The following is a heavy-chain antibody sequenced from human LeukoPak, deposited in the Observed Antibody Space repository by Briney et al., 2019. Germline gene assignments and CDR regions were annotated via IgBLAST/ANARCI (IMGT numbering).Heavy chain of an antibody. V-gene: IGHV3-30*04. CDR3: ARGSSTNCYGGNCFYYYMAV. Sequence: GESLKISCAASGFTFSTYAMHWVRQAPGKGLEWVAVTSFDGTTKYYADSVKGRFTVSRDNSKNTLILQMNSLRAEDTAVYYCARGSSTNCYGGNCFYYYMAVWGKGTTVTVSS. CDR2: TSFDGTTK. CDR1: GFTFSTYA. J-gene: IGHJ6*03. D-gene: IGHD2-2*01.